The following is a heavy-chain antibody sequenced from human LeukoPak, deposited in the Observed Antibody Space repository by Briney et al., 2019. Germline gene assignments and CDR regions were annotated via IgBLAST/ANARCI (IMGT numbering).Heavy chain of an antibody. J-gene: IGHJ4*02. V-gene: IGHV3-21*04. Sequence: GGSLRLSCAASGFTFSGFGMNWVRQAPGKGLEWVSSVSRSSSDTYYADSVKGRFTISGDNAKNSLYLQMNSLRVEDTAVYYCAKEGRSLQTYWGQGTLVTVSS. D-gene: IGHD5-24*01. CDR1: GFTFSGFG. CDR2: VSRSSSDT. CDR3: AKEGRSLQTY.